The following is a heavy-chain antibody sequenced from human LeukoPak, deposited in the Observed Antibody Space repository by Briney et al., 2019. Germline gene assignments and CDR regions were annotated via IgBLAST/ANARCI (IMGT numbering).Heavy chain of an antibody. V-gene: IGHV3-23*01. J-gene: IGHJ4*02. CDR3: GKEEFGELVIGY. CDR2: ISDSGSKT. D-gene: IGHD3-10*01. Sequence: GGSLGLSCAASGFTFSDYAMTWVRQAPGKGLEWVSGISDSGSKTYYADSVQGRFTISRDNPKNSLFLQMNSLRAEDTAVYYCGKEEFGELVIGYWGQGILVTVTS. CDR1: GFTFSDYA.